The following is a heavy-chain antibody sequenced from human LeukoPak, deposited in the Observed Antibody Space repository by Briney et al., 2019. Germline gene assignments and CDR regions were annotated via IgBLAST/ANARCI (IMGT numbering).Heavy chain of an antibody. CDR3: ASGPPFLKYFEY. CDR2: ISVGAEYI. J-gene: IGHJ4*02. Sequence: GGSLRLSCAASGFTFSTYAMSWVRQAPGKGLEWVSTISVGAEYIFYADSVKGRFTISRDDSNNALYLQMHSLRAEDTALYYCASGPPFLKYFEYWGQGTLVTVSS. D-gene: IGHD3-3*01. CDR1: GFTFSTYA. V-gene: IGHV3-23*01.